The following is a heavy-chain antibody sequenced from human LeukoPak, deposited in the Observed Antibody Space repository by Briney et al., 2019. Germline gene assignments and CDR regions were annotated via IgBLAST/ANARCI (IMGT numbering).Heavy chain of an antibody. V-gene: IGHV4-59*08. Sequence: SETLSLTCTVSGGSINSYYWSWIRQPPGKGLEWIGYIYDSGSTNYNPSLKSRVTISVDMSNNQFSLKLSSVTAADTAVYYCARHGYGDDVGNWFDPWGQGALVTVSS. D-gene: IGHD4-17*01. CDR2: IYDSGST. CDR1: GGSINSYY. CDR3: ARHGYGDDVGNWFDP. J-gene: IGHJ5*02.